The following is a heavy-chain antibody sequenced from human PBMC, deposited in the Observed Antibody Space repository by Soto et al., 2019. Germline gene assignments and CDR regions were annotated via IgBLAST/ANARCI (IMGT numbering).Heavy chain of an antibody. CDR3: ARGRIVASIHDAFEI. V-gene: IGHV1-18*01. D-gene: IGHD5-12*01. J-gene: IGHJ3*02. CDR2: SSAYNGKR. Sequence: QGQLLQSGDEVKTPGASVRVSCRASGYSFTSYGISWVRQAPGQGLEWVAWSSAYNGKRDTAQKFQDRVTMTLDPSTDTANMDLGDLTSADTAVYYCARGRIVASIHDAFEIWGQGTKVTVSS. CDR1: GYSFTSYG.